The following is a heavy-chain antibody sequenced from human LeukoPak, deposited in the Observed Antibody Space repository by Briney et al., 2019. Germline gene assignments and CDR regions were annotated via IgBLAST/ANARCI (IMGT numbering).Heavy chain of an antibody. Sequence: PGGSLRLSCAASGFTFSTYAMSWVRQAPGKGPEWVSAISGSGGSTSYADSVKGRFTISRDNSKNTLYLQMNSLRAEDTAVYYCAKPEGEVVTPYDAFDIWGQGTMVTVSS. CDR3: AKPEGEVVTPYDAFDI. CDR1: GFTFSTYA. V-gene: IGHV3-23*01. CDR2: ISGSGGST. J-gene: IGHJ3*02. D-gene: IGHD2-15*01.